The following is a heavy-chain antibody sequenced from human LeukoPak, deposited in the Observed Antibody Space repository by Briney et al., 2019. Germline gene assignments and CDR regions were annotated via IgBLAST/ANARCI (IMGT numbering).Heavy chain of an antibody. J-gene: IGHJ4*02. D-gene: IGHD1/OR15-1a*01. Sequence: GGSLRLSCAASGLTFRNYWMHWVRQAPGKGLMWLSRITSDGSDTIYADSGKGRFTISRDNAKNTVYLQMNSLSTEDTAVYYCATGGEQYYDYWGQGTLVTVSS. V-gene: IGHV3-74*01. CDR2: ITSDGSDT. CDR1: GLTFRNYW. CDR3: ATGGEQYYDY.